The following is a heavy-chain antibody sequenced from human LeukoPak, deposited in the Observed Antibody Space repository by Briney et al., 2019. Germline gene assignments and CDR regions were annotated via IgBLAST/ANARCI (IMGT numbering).Heavy chain of an antibody. D-gene: IGHD1-14*01. Sequence: GGYLRLSCAASGFTFNNYAMNWVRQAPGKGLEWVSVISGSGGTTYYADSVKGRFTISRDSSKNTLYPQMNSLRAEDTAVYYCAKVSGGGLYYDGMDVWGQGTTVTVSS. V-gene: IGHV3-23*01. CDR3: AKVSGGGLYYDGMDV. CDR2: ISGSGGTT. J-gene: IGHJ6*02. CDR1: GFTFNNYA.